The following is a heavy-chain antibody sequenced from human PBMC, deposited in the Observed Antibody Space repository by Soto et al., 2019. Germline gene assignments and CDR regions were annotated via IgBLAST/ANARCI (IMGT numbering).Heavy chain of an antibody. J-gene: IGHJ5*01. CDR3: ARDNTGSLDS. CDR2: IYHTGST. CDR1: GGSISSGGYS. D-gene: IGHD3-10*01. Sequence: SETLSLTCAVSGGSISSGGYSWSWIRQPPGKGLEWIGFIYHTGSTYYNPSLESRVTISVDRSKNQLYLRLSSVTAADTAVYYCARDNTGSLDSWGQGTLVTVSS. V-gene: IGHV4-30-2*01.